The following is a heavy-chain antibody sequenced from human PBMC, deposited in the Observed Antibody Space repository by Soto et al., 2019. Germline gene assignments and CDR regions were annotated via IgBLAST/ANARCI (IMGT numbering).Heavy chain of an antibody. CDR1: GGSISTYF. D-gene: IGHD3-10*01. CDR2: IYYDGST. CDR3: ARDSGTDHYYYMDV. J-gene: IGHJ6*03. V-gene: IGHV4-59*01. Sequence: QVQLQESGPGLVKPSETLSLTCTVPGGSISTYFWGWIRQPPGKGLEWIGYIYYDGSTKSNPSLKSRVTISVDTSKNQFSLKLSSVTAADTAVYYCARDSGTDHYYYMDVWGKGTTVTVSS.